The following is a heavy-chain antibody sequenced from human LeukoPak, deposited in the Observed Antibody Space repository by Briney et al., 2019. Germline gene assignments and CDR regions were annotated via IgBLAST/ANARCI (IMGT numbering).Heavy chain of an antibody. V-gene: IGHV4-34*01. D-gene: IGHD6-19*01. CDR3: ARGPLGSVAGTS. CDR2: INHSGST. J-gene: IGHJ4*02. Sequence: PSETLSLTCAVYSGSFSGYYWSWIRQPPGKGLEWIGEINHSGSTNYNPSLKSRVTISVDTSKNQFSLKLSSVTAADTAVYYCARGPLGSVAGTSWGQGTLVTVSS. CDR1: SGSFSGYY.